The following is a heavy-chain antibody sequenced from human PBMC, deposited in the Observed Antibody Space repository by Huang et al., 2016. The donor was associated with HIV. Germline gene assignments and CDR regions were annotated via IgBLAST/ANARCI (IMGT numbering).Heavy chain of an antibody. J-gene: IGHJ6*03. V-gene: IGHV3-30*03. CDR2: ISYGGRTE. D-gene: IGHD2-15*01. Sequence: QVQLVESGGGVVRSGGSLRLSCAGSGFTFRSHAIHWARQTPGKGLEWVGVISYGGRTEHLADTVDGRFTISRDNSRNTVSLQMNSLRPEDTAVYFCGRDPAAITETSPHYYYFMDVWGNGTTVIVSS. CDR1: GFTFRSHA. CDR3: GRDPAAITETSPHYYYFMDV.